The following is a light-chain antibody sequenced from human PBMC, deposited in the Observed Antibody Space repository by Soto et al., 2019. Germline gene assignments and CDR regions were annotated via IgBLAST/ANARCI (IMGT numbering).Light chain of an antibody. J-gene: IGKJ1*01. Sequence: AIRMTQSPSSFSASTEDRVSITCRATQDIGTYLAWYQQIPGKAPKLLIYDASTLQTGVPSRFSGSGSGTDFTLTISYLQSEDFGTYYCQQFYNYPRTFGQGTKVDIK. CDR1: QDIGTY. V-gene: IGKV1-8*01. CDR3: QQFYNYPRT. CDR2: DAS.